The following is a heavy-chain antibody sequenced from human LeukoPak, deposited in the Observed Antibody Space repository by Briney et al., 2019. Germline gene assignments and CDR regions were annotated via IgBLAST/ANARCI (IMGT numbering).Heavy chain of an antibody. V-gene: IGHV4-61*02. CDR1: GGSISSGSYY. CDR2: ICTSGST. CDR3: AREMTTVSLVYYYYYMDV. Sequence: SETLSLTCTVSGGSISSGSYYWRWIRQPAGKGLEWIGRICTSGSTNYNPSLKSRVTISVDTSKNQFSLKLSSVTAADTAVYYCAREMTTVSLVYYYYYMDVWGKGTTVTVSS. D-gene: IGHD4-11*01. J-gene: IGHJ6*03.